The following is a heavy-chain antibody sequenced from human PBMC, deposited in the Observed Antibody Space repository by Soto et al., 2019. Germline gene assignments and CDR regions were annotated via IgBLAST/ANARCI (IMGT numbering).Heavy chain of an antibody. CDR2: ITTNGHT. CDR3: AKGLLNGRWYAAD. Sequence: GVSLRLSCETSGFTFSNCVMTWVRQPPGKRLEWVSVITTNGHTAYADSVQGRFTISRDNSKNTAYLQMNSLRAEDTAVYYCAKGLLNGRWYAADWGQGTLVTVSS. V-gene: IGHV3-23*01. J-gene: IGHJ4*02. D-gene: IGHD6-13*01. CDR1: GFTFSNCV.